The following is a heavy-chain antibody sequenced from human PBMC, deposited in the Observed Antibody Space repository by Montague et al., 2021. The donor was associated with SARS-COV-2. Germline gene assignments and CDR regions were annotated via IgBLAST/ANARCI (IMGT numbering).Heavy chain of an antibody. CDR1: GFTVNSNY. D-gene: IGHD1-26*01. V-gene: IGHV3-53*01. J-gene: IGHJ3*02. CDR3: ARGGVGATWAFDI. Sequence: SLRLSFSASGFTVNSNYMSWVRQAPGKGLEWVALIYSGGDTTYAVSVRDRFTISRDNSKNTLYLQMNSLRVEDTAVFYCARGGVGATWAFDIWGQGTMVTVSS. CDR2: IYSGGDT.